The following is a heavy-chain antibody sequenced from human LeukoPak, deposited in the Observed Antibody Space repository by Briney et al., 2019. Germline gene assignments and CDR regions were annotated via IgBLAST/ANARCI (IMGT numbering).Heavy chain of an antibody. D-gene: IGHD3-16*01. Sequence: PSETLSLTCDVPGGSFSGYLWSWIRQSPGKGLEWIGEVNYGGSPNYNPSLESRVTISVDTSKNQLSLKLTSVTAADTALYYCSRSGLTGMREYERADYYYYGMDLWGQGTAVTVFS. J-gene: IGHJ6*02. CDR1: GGSFSGYL. V-gene: IGHV4-34*01. CDR3: SRSGLTGMREYERADYYYYGMDL. CDR2: VNYGGSP.